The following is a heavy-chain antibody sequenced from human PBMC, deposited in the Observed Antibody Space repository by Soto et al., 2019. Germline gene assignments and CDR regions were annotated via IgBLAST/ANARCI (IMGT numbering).Heavy chain of an antibody. CDR1: GGSVSSGSYY. Sequence: PSETLSLTCTVSGGSVSSGSYYWSWIRQPPGKGLEWIGYIYYSGSTNYNPSLKSRVTISVDTSKNQFSLKLSSVTAADTAVYYCAREQLVGAPYYYYYGMDVWGQGTTVTVSS. D-gene: IGHD1-26*01. CDR3: AREQLVGAPYYYYYGMDV. J-gene: IGHJ6*02. V-gene: IGHV4-61*01. CDR2: IYYSGST.